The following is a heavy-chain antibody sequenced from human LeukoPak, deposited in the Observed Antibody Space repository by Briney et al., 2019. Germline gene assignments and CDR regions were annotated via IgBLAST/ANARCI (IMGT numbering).Heavy chain of an antibody. Sequence: GESLKISCKGSGYIFTSYWIGWVRQMPGKGLEWMGIIYPGDSDTRYSPSFQGQVAISADKSISTAYLQWSSLKASDTAMYYCARQADTAMVYFDYWGQGTLVTVSS. D-gene: IGHD5-18*01. CDR2: IYPGDSDT. J-gene: IGHJ4*02. CDR1: GYIFTSYW. V-gene: IGHV5-51*01. CDR3: ARQADTAMVYFDY.